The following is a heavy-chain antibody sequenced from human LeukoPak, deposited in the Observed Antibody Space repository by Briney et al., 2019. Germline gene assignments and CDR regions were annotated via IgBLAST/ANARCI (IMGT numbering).Heavy chain of an antibody. CDR2: ISHSGST. D-gene: IGHD2-2*02. V-gene: IGHV4-38-2*01. CDR1: NYSISSGYF. J-gene: IGHJ5*02. CDR3: ARGPYTNTNYFDP. Sequence: SETLSLTCGVSNYSISSGYFWGWLRPSPGKGLEWIGSISHSGSTYYNPSLESRVTISLDTSKNQFSLKLGSVTAADTAVYFCARGPYTNTNYFDPWGQGTQVTVTS.